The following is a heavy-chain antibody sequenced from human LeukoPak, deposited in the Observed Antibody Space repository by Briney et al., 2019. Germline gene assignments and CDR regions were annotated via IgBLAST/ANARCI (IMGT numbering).Heavy chain of an antibody. CDR3: ARSVAGTSYYFDY. Sequence: SETLSLTCAVHGGSFSGYYWSWIRQPPGKGLEWIGEINHSGSTNYNPSLRSRVTISVDTSKNQFSLKLSSVTAADTAVYYCARSVAGTSYYFDYWGQGTLVTVSS. CDR2: INHSGST. V-gene: IGHV4-34*01. CDR1: GGSFSGYY. J-gene: IGHJ4*02. D-gene: IGHD6-19*01.